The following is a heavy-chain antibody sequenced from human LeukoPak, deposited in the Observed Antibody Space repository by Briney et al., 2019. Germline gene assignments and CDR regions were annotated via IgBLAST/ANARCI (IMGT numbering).Heavy chain of an antibody. CDR2: IYHSGST. CDR3: ARHGGVGTTTNWFDP. D-gene: IGHD3-3*01. CDR1: GYSIRSGYY. Sequence: PSETLSLTXAVSGYSIRSGYYWGWIRQPPGRGLQWIGTIYHSGSTYYNPSLRRRVAISVDTSKNEFSLKLNSVTAADTAVYYCARHGGVGTTTNWFDPWGQGTLVTVSS. J-gene: IGHJ5*02. V-gene: IGHV4-38-2*01.